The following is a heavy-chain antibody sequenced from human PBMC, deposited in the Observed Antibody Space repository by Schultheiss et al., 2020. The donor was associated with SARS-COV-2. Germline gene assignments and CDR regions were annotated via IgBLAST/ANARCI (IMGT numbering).Heavy chain of an antibody. CDR2: ISGSADST. Sequence: GGSLRLSCAASGFTFIHYAMSWVRQTPGKGLEWVSAISGSADSTYYANSVKGRFTISRDNSKNTLYLQMNSLRAEDTAVYYCARDGGGLTKRYLQHWGQGTLVTVSS. CDR1: GFTFIHYA. D-gene: IGHD3-16*01. CDR3: ARDGGGLTKRYLQH. V-gene: IGHV3-23*01. J-gene: IGHJ1*01.